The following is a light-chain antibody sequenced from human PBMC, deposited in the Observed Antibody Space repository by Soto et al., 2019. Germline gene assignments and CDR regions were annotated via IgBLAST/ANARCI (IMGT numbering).Light chain of an antibody. CDR3: SSYSSRSTLV. CDR1: SSDIGAYNF. Sequence: QSALTQPASVSGSPGQSITISCTGTSSDIGAYNFVSWYQQHPGKSPKLMIFDVGDRPSGVSHRFSGSKSGNTASLTISGLQAEDEADYHCSSYSSRSTLVFGGGTKLTVL. V-gene: IGLV2-14*03. J-gene: IGLJ2*01. CDR2: DVG.